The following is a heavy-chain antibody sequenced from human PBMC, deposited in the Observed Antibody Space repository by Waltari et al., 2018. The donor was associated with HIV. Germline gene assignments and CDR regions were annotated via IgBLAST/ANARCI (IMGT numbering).Heavy chain of an antibody. V-gene: IGHV3-74*01. CDR3: VRDGMVATFDH. CDR2: IVSAGSRI. J-gene: IGHJ4*02. Sequence: EVQLVESGGDLVQPGGSLRLSCAASGFTFSVHWMHWVRQVPGKGLVWVERIVSAGSRISYADSVKGRFSISRDNAENTLYLQMNSLRVEDTAVYYCVRDGMVATFDHWGQGTLVTVSS. D-gene: IGHD5-12*01. CDR1: GFTFSVHW.